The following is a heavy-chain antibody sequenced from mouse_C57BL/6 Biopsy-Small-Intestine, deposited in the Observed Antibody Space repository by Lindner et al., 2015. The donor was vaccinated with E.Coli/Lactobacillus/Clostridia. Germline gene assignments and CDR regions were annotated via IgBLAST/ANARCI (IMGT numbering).Heavy chain of an antibody. D-gene: IGHD2-2*01. CDR3: TRAGYDVRGDY. CDR1: GFNFKDYY. V-gene: IGHV14-2*01. CDR2: IDPEDGET. J-gene: IGHJ2*01. Sequence: VQLQESGAELVKPGASVKLSCTASGFNFKDYYMHWVKQRTEQGLEWIGRIDPEDGETKYAPKFQGKAILTADKSSSTAYMELRSLTSEDSAVYYCTRAGYDVRGDYWGQGTTLTVSS.